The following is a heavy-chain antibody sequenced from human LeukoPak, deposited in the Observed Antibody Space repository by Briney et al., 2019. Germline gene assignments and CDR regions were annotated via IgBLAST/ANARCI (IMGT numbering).Heavy chain of an antibody. Sequence: SETLSLTCAVYGGSFSGYYWSWIRQPPGKGLEWIGEINLSGSTNYNPSLKSRVTISVDTSKNQFSLKLSSVTAADTAVYYCARDPNYYGSGSYFDYWGQGTLVTVSS. CDR2: INLSGST. J-gene: IGHJ4*02. V-gene: IGHV4-34*01. D-gene: IGHD3-10*01. CDR3: ARDPNYYGSGSYFDY. CDR1: GGSFSGYY.